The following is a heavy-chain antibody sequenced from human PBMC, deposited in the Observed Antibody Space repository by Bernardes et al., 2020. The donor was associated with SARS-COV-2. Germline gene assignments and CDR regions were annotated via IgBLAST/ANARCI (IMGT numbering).Heavy chain of an antibody. V-gene: IGHV4-34*01. CDR2: ISHSGGI. J-gene: IGHJ6*02. D-gene: IGHD3-10*01. CDR1: GGSFSDYS. CDR3: ASERVRRIILKNYFYGMDV. Sequence: SETLSRTCAVYGGSFSDYSWTWIRQPPGKGLEWVGEISHSGGIQYNPSLNSRVTISVDTSKNQFSLTLSSVTAADTAVYNCASERVRRIILKNYFYGMDVWGQGTTVNVSS.